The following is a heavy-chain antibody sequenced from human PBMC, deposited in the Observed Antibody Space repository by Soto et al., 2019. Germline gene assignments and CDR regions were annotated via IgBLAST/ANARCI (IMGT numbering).Heavy chain of an antibody. CDR3: ARQTNFQGNNRFFDY. V-gene: IGHV4-39*01. CDR2: IYYSGST. J-gene: IGHJ4*02. CDR1: GASIYSSSYS. D-gene: IGHD1-20*01. Sequence: PSETLSLTCTVSGASIYSSSYSWGWIRQPPGKGLEWIGSIYYSGSTSYNPSLKSRVTISVDTSKSQFSLKLTSVTAADTAVFYCARQTNFQGNNRFFDYWGQGTLVTVSS.